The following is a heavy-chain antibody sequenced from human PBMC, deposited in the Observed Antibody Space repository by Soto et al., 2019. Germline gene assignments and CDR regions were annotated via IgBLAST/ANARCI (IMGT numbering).Heavy chain of an antibody. Sequence: GGSLRLSCAASGFTFSSYSMNWVRQAPGKGLEWVSSISSSSSYIYYADSVKGRFTISRDNAKNSLCLQMNSLRAEDTAVYYCGSTVITGAFDIWGQGTMVTVSS. V-gene: IGHV3-21*01. CDR2: ISSSSSYI. CDR1: GFTFSSYS. CDR3: GSTVITGAFDI. J-gene: IGHJ3*02. D-gene: IGHD4-17*01.